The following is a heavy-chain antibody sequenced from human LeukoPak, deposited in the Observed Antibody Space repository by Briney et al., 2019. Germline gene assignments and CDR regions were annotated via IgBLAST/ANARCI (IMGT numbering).Heavy chain of an antibody. V-gene: IGHV4-31*03. Sequence: SETLSLTCTVSGGSISSGGYYWSWIRQHPGKGLEWIGYIYYSGSTYYNPSLKSRVTISVDTSKNQFSLNLSSVTATDTAVYYCANIAAAYYFDYWGQGTLVTVSS. CDR2: IYYSGST. CDR3: ANIAAAYYFDY. J-gene: IGHJ4*02. D-gene: IGHD6-13*01. CDR1: GGSISSGGYY.